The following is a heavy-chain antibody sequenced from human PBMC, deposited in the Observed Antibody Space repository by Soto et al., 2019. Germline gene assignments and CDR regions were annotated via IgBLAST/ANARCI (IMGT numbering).Heavy chain of an antibody. CDR3: AKRGYGRYNWFDP. CDR1: GFTFSSYG. V-gene: IGHV3-30*18. CDR2: ISYDGSNK. Sequence: GGSVRLSCAASGFTFSSYGMHRVRQAPGKGLEWVAVISYDGSNKYYADSVKGRFTISRDNSKNTLYLQMNSLRAEDTAVYYCAKRGYGRYNWFDPWGQGTLVTVSS. J-gene: IGHJ5*02. D-gene: IGHD5-18*01.